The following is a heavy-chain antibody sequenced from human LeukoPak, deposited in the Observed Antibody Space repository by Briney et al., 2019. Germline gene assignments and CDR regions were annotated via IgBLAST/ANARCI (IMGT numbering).Heavy chain of an antibody. D-gene: IGHD3-10*01. V-gene: IGHV4-39*01. CDR1: GGSISSSSYY. CDR2: IYYSEST. Sequence: PSETLSLTCTVSGGSISSSSYYWGWIRQSPGKGPEWIGTIYYSESTYYNPSLKSRVTISEDTSKNQFSLKVTSVTAADTAVYYCARHGSGSGRYYYFDYWGQGTLVTVSS. CDR3: ARHGSGSGRYYYFDY. J-gene: IGHJ4*02.